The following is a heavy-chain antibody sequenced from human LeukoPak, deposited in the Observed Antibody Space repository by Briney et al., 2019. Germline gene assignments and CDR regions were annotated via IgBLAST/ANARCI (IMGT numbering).Heavy chain of an antibody. J-gene: IGHJ6*03. D-gene: IGHD6-6*01. CDR2: ISWNSGSI. V-gene: IGHV3-9*01. Sequence: GGSLRLSCAASGFKFDDYTIHWVRQAPGKGLEWVSGISWNSGSIGYADSVKGRFTISRDNAKNSLYLQMNSLRAEDTALYYCAKDKDPSQYYYMDVWGKGTTVTISS. CDR3: AKDKDPSQYYYMDV. CDR1: GFKFDDYT.